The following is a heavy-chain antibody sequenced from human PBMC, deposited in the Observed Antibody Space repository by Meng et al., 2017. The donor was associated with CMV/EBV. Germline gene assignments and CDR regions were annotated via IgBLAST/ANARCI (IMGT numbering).Heavy chain of an antibody. J-gene: IGHJ6*02. V-gene: IGHV4-39*07. Sequence: GSLRLSCTVSGGSISSSSYYWGWIRQPPGKGLEWIGSIYYSGSTYYNPSLKSRVTISVDTSKNQFSLKLSSVTAADTAVYYCARDAGYYGMDVWGQGTTVTVSS. CDR1: GGSISSSSYY. CDR2: IYYSGST. CDR3: ARDAGYYGMDV.